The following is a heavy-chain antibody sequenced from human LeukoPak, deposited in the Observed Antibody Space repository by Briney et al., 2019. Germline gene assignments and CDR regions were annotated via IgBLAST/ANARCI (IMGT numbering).Heavy chain of an antibody. D-gene: IGHD6-6*01. CDR3: ARDGAARPLRYYYYMDL. Sequence: GGSLRLSCAASGFTFSSYGMSWVRQAPGKGLEWVAVISYDGSNQNYADSVKGRFTISRDNSDNTQFLEMNSLRPEDTAVYYCARDGAARPLRYYYYMDLWGKGTTVTVSS. CDR2: ISYDGSNQ. CDR1: GFTFSSYG. J-gene: IGHJ6*03. V-gene: IGHV3-30*03.